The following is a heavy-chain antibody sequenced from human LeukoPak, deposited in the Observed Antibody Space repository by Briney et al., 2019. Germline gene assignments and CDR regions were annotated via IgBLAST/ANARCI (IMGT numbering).Heavy chain of an antibody. CDR3: AELGITMIGGV. V-gene: IGHV3-23*01. CDR1: GFTFSSYA. D-gene: IGHD3-10*02. CDR2: ISGSGGST. J-gene: IGHJ6*04. Sequence: GGSLRLSCAASGFTFSSYAMSWVRQAPGKGLEWVSAISGSGGSTYYADSVKGRFTISRDNAKNSLYLQMNSLRAENTAVYYCAELGITMIGGVWGKGTTVTISS.